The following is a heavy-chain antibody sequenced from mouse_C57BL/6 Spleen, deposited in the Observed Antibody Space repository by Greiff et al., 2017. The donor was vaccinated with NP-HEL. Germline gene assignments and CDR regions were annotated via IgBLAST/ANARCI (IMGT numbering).Heavy chain of an antibody. CDR2: IYPGDGDT. D-gene: IGHD2-4*01. CDR3: EDYDYGYWYFDV. Sequence: VQLQQSGPELVKPGASVKISCKASGYSFSSSWMNWVKQRPGKGLEWIGRIYPGDGDTNYNGKFKGKATLTADKSSSTAYMQLSSLTSEDSAVYFCEDYDYGYWYFDVWGTGTTVTVSS. J-gene: IGHJ1*03. CDR1: GYSFSSSW. V-gene: IGHV1-82*01.